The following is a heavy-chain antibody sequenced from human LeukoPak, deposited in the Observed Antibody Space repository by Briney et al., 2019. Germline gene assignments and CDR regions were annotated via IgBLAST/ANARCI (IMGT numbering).Heavy chain of an antibody. CDR2: ISSSGSTI. D-gene: IGHD3-22*01. CDR1: GFTFSSYE. V-gene: IGHV3-48*03. J-gene: IGHJ4*02. Sequence: PGGSLRLSCAASGFTFSSYEMNWVRQAPGKGLEWVSYISSSGSTIYYADSVKGRFTISRDNAKNSLYLQMNSLRAEDTARYYCVRLRRNSDRSGYYYFYNYWGQGIQVTVSS. CDR3: VRLRRNSDRSGYYYFYNY.